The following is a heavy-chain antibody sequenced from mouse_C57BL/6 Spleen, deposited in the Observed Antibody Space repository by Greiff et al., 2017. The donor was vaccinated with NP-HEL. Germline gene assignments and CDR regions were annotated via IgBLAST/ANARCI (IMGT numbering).Heavy chain of an antibody. CDR1: GYAFSSYW. D-gene: IGHD2-4*01. Sequence: QVQLQQSGAELVKPGASVKISCKASGYAFSSYWLNWVKQRPGKGLEWIGQIYPGDGDTNYNGKFKGKATLTADKSSSTAYMQHSSLTSEDDAVYFCAGGDDWRGLAYWGQGTLVTVSA. V-gene: IGHV1-80*01. J-gene: IGHJ3*01. CDR3: AGGDDWRGLAY. CDR2: IYPGDGDT.